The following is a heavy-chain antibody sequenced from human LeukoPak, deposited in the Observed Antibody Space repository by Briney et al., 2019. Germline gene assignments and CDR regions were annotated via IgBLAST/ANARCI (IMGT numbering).Heavy chain of an antibody. V-gene: IGHV4-59*01. CDR1: GGSINSLY. CDR2: IHYCGIT. CDR3: ARGSRAVTTSSNIHPYYFDY. Sequence: SETLSLTCTVSGGSINSLYWNWIRHLPGKGLEWIGYIHYCGITNYNPSFNSRVTISLDTSKNQSSLKLTSVTAADMAVYYCARGSRAVTTSSNIHPYYFDYWGQGTLVTVSS. J-gene: IGHJ4*02. D-gene: IGHD4-17*01.